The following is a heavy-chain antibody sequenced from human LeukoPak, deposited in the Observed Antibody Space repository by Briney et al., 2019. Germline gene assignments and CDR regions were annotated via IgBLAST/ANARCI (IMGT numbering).Heavy chain of an antibody. CDR3: ARENSGGYREFDY. V-gene: IGHV4-4*07. CDR1: GGSISSYY. CDR2: IYPSGST. D-gene: IGHD1-26*01. J-gene: IGHJ4*02. Sequence: SETLSLTCTVSGGSISSYYWTWIRQPAGKGLEWIGRIYPSGSTNYNPSLKSRVTMSVDTSKNQFPLKLSSVTAADTAVYYCARENSGGYREFDYWGQGTLVTVSS.